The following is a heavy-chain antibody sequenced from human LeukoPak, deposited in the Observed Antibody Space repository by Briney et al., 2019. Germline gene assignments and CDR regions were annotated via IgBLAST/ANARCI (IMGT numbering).Heavy chain of an antibody. V-gene: IGHV4-39*01. D-gene: IGHD6-19*01. J-gene: IGHJ3*01. CDR1: GGSISISSYY. CDR2: IYYSGNT. CDR3: ARQPTAVAVYAFDL. Sequence: SETLSLTCTVPGGSISISSYYWGWIRQPPGKGLEWIGSIYYSGNTYYNPSLKSRVTISVDTSKNQFSLKLSSVTAADTAVYYCARQPTAVAVYAFDLWGQGTMVTVSS.